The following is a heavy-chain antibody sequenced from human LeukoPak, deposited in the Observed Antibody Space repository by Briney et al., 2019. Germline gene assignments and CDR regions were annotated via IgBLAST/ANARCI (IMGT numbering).Heavy chain of an antibody. D-gene: IGHD3-3*02. CDR2: INDAGRA. Sequence: SETLSLTCAVYGGSFSGYYWSWVRQFPGQGLEWIAEINDAGRANYNPSLKSRVTISVDTSKNQFSLKAASVTAADTAVYYCTGEEYYHWGQGTLVTVSS. J-gene: IGHJ4*02. V-gene: IGHV4-34*01. CDR3: TGEEYYH. CDR1: GGSFSGYY.